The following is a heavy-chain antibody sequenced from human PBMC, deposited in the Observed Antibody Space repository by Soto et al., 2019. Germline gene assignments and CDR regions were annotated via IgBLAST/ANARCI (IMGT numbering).Heavy chain of an antibody. CDR1: GYTFTSYG. V-gene: IGHV1-18*01. CDR3: ARDYYYGSGSYYNSNWFDP. D-gene: IGHD3-10*01. J-gene: IGHJ5*02. Sequence: QVQLVQSGAEVKKPGASVKVSCKASGYTFTSYGISWVRQAPGQGLEWMGWISAYNGNTNYAQKLQGRVTMTTGTSPSTAYMELRSLRSDDTAVYYCARDYYYGSGSYYNSNWFDPWGQGTLVTVSS. CDR2: ISAYNGNT.